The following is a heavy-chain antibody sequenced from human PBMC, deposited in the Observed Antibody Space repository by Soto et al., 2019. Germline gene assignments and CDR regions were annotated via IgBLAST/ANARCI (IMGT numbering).Heavy chain of an antibody. CDR3: AVLIEFRSSSLFDY. V-gene: IGHV2-5*02. CDR2: IYWDDDN. D-gene: IGHD6-6*01. CDR1: GFSLSTSGVG. Sequence: SGPTLVNPTQTLTLTCTFSGFSLSTSGVGVGWIRQPPGKALEWLALIYWDDDNRYSPSLQSRLTITKDTSKNQVVLTMTNMDPVDTATYYRAVLIEFRSSSLFDYWGQGTLVTVSS. J-gene: IGHJ4*02.